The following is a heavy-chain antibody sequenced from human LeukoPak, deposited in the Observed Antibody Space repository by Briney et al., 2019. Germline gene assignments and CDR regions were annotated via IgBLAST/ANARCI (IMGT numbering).Heavy chain of an antibody. CDR2: ISGSAGST. V-gene: IGHV3-23*01. CDR3: AKDISIPVAVSDY. D-gene: IGHD6-19*01. Sequence: GGSLRLSCAASGFTFSSYAMTWVRQAPGKGLEWVSAISGSAGSTYYAESVKGRFTISRDNSKDTLYLQMNSLRPDDTAVYYCAKDISIPVAVSDYWGQGTLVTVSS. CDR1: GFTFSSYA. J-gene: IGHJ4*02.